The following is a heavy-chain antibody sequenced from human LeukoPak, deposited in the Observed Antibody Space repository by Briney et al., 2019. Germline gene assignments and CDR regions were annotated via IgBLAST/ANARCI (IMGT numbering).Heavy chain of an antibody. CDR3: AKDAVEMATILVAHWFDP. J-gene: IGHJ5*02. CDR2: ISGSGGST. V-gene: IGHV3-23*01. D-gene: IGHD5-24*01. Sequence: PGGSLRLSCAASGLTFISYAIHWVRQAPGKGLEWVSAISGSGGSTYYADSVKGRFTISRDNSKNTLYLQMNSLRAEDTAVYYCAKDAVEMATILVAHWFDPWGQGTLVTVSS. CDR1: GLTFISYA.